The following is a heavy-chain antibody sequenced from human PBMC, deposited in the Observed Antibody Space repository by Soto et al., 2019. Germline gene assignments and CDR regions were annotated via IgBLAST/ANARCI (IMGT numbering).Heavy chain of an antibody. V-gene: IGHV1-69*05. D-gene: IGHD2-15*01. CDR3: ALDTDCSGGSCYSSFLDP. CDR2: IIPIFGTA. Sequence: SVKVSCKASGGTFSSYAISWVRQAPGQGLEWMGEIIPIFGTANYAQKFQGRVTITRDTSASTAYMELSSLRSEDTAVYYCALDTDCSGGSCYSSFLDPWGQGTLVTVSS. CDR1: GGTFSSYA. J-gene: IGHJ5*02.